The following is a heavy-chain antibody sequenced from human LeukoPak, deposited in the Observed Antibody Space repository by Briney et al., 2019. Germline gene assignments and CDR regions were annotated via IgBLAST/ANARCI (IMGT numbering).Heavy chain of an antibody. CDR3: ARDSSGYLGSATTWARYYFDY. D-gene: IGHD3-22*01. J-gene: IGHJ4*02. CDR2: IYHSGST. CDR1: GYSISSGYY. V-gene: IGHV4-38-2*02. Sequence: SETLSLTCTVSGYSISSGYYWGWIRQPPGKGLEWIGSIYHSGSTYYNPSLKSRVTISVDTSKNQFSLKLSSVTAADTAVYYCARDSSGYLGSATTWARYYFDYWGQGTLVTVSS.